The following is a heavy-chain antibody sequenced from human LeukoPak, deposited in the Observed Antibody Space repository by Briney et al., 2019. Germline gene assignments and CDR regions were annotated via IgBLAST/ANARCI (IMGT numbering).Heavy chain of an antibody. V-gene: IGHV3-23*01. Sequence: GGSLRLSCAASGFTFSSYAMSWVRQAPGKGLEWVSAISGSGGSTYYADSVKGRFTISRDNAKDSLYLQMNGLRAEDTAVYYCARLQGDYTTYDYWGQGTLVTVSS. CDR3: ARLQGDYTTYDY. J-gene: IGHJ4*02. CDR2: ISGSGGST. CDR1: GFTFSSYA. D-gene: IGHD4-17*01.